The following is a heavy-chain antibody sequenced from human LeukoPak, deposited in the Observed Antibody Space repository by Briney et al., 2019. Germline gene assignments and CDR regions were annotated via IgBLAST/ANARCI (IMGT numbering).Heavy chain of an antibody. CDR1: GFTFSDYA. J-gene: IGHJ4*02. Sequence: PGGSLRLSCTASGFTFSDYAMTWVRQPPGKGLEWIGYIYNSGTTNYNPSLKSRVTISVDTSKNQFSLKLTSVTAADTAMYYCATLRDGYEFDYWGQGTLVTVSS. V-gene: IGHV4-59*01. CDR3: ATLRDGYEFDY. D-gene: IGHD5-24*01. CDR2: IYNSGTT.